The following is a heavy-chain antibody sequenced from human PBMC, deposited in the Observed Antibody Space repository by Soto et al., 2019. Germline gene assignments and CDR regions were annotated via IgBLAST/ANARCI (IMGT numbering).Heavy chain of an antibody. Sequence: ASVKVSCKASGYTFTSYGISWVRQAPGQGLEWMGWISAYNGNTNYAQKLQGRVTMTTDTSTSTAYMELRSLRSDDTALYYCASTGGYSYGSNWFDPWGQGTLVTVSS. D-gene: IGHD5-18*01. CDR2: ISAYNGNT. J-gene: IGHJ5*02. CDR1: GYTFTSYG. V-gene: IGHV1-18*01. CDR3: ASTGGYSYGSNWFDP.